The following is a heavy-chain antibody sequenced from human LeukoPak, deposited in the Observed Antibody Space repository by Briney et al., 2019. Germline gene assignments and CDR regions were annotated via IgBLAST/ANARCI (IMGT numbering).Heavy chain of an antibody. CDR2: INSDGSST. CDR3: ARDTLEYSNSPDALDI. V-gene: IGHV3-74*01. J-gene: IGHJ3*02. CDR1: RFTFSTYW. Sequence: GGSLRLSCAASRFTFSTYWMHWVRQAPGKGLVWVSRINSDGSSTGYADSVKGRFTISRDNAKNTLYLQMNSLRAEDTALYYCARDTLEYSNSPDALDIWGQGTMVTVSS. D-gene: IGHD4-23*01.